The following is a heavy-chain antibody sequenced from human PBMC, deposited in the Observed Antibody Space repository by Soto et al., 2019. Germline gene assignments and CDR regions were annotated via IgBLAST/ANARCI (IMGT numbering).Heavy chain of an antibody. J-gene: IGHJ4*02. Sequence: ETLSLTCAVYGGSFSGYYWSWIRQPPGKGLEWIGEINHSGSTNYNPSLKSRVTISVDTSKNQFSLKLSSVTAADTAVYYCARGGNLISAYDYWGQGTLVTVSS. CDR1: GGSFSGYY. D-gene: IGHD2-2*01. CDR2: INHSGST. V-gene: IGHV4-34*01. CDR3: ARGGNLISAYDY.